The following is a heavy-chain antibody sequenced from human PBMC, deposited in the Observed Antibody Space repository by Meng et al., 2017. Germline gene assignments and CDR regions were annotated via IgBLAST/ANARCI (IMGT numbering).Heavy chain of an antibody. D-gene: IGHD3-10*01. CDR3: ARGEYYYGSGLHYYYGMDV. CDR1: GGSISSGGYY. Sequence: GSLRLSCTVSGGSISSGGYYWSWIREHPGKGLEWIGYIYYSGSTSYNPSLKSRVTISVDTSKNQFSLKLSSVTAADTAVYYCARGEYYYGSGLHYYYGMDVWGQGTTVTVSS. CDR2: IYYSGST. J-gene: IGHJ6*02. V-gene: IGHV4-61*08.